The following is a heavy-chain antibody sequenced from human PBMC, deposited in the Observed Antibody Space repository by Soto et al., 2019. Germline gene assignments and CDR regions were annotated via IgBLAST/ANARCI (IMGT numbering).Heavy chain of an antibody. CDR1: GFTFGHYW. V-gene: IGHV3-74*01. CDR2: VNSDGSSA. J-gene: IGHJ4*02. D-gene: IGHD3-22*01. Sequence: PGGSLRLSCAASGFTFGHYWMHWVRQAPGKGLEWVSRVNSDGSSAGYADVVKGRFTISRDNAKNTLYLQMSNLSAEDTAVYYCARFGTYYDSSGFLYWGQGALVTVS. CDR3: ARFGTYYDSSGFLY.